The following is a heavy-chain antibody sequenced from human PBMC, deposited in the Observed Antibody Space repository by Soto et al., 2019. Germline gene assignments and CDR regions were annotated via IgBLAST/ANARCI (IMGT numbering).Heavy chain of an antibody. CDR3: ARGPTEYCSGGSCYRDGAFDI. J-gene: IGHJ3*02. D-gene: IGHD2-15*01. CDR2: IGTADDT. Sequence: EVQLVESGGGLVQPGGSLRLSCAASGFTFSSYDMHWVRQATGKGLEWVSAIGTADDTYYPGSVKGRFTISRENAKNSLYLQMNSLRAGDTAVYYCARGPTEYCSGGSCYRDGAFDIWGQGTMVTVSS. CDR1: GFTFSSYD. V-gene: IGHV3-13*01.